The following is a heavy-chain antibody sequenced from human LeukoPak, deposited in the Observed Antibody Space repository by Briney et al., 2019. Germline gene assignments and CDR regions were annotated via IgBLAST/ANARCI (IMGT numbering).Heavy chain of an antibody. V-gene: IGHV3-30-3*01. D-gene: IGHD3-9*01. CDR1: GFTFSSHA. CDR3: ARDRYDILTGYPKVYGMAV. CDR2: ISYDGSNK. Sequence: GGSLRLSCAASGFTFSSHAMHWVRQAPGKGLEWVAVISYDGSNKNYADSVKGRFTISRDNSKNTLYLQMNSLRAEDTAVYYWARDRYDILTGYPKVYGMAVGAKGTTVTVSS. J-gene: IGHJ6*04.